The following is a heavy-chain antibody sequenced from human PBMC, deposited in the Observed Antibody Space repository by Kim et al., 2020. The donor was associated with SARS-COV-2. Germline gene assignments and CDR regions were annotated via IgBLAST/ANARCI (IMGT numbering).Heavy chain of an antibody. J-gene: IGHJ3*02. V-gene: IGHV3-13*01. CDR3: ARGYSSSWYWAFDI. Sequence: YPASLKVRFTISRENAKNSLYLQMNSLRAGDTAVYYCARGYSSSWYWAFDIWGQGTMVTVSS. D-gene: IGHD6-13*01.